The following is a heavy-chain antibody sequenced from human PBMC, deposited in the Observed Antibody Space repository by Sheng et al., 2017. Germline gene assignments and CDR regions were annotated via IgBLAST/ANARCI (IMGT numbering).Heavy chain of an antibody. V-gene: IGHV1-69*05. CDR1: GGTFSSYA. J-gene: IGHJ3*02. D-gene: IGHD2-15*01. Sequence: QVQLVQSGAEVKKPGSSVKVSCKASGGTFSSYAISWVRQAPGQGLEWMGGIIPIFGTANYAQKFQGRVTITTDESTSTAYMELSSLRSEDTAVYYCARDHRLYCSGGSCAGNKGAFDIWGQGDNGHRLF. CDR3: ARDHRLYCSGGSCAGNKGAFDI. CDR2: IIPIFGTA.